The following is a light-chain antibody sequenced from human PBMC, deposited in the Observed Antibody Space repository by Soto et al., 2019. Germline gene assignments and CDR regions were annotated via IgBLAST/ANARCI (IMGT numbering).Light chain of an antibody. CDR2: GAS. CDR3: QHYNTWLWT. CDR1: QSVNAN. V-gene: IGKV3-15*01. J-gene: IGKJ1*01. Sequence: EVVMTQSPATLSVSPGERATLSCRASQSVNANLAWYQQKPGQAPRLLIQGASNRANGIPARFSGSGFATEFILTVSTLQSEDFAVYYCQHYNTWLWTYGPGTKVEI.